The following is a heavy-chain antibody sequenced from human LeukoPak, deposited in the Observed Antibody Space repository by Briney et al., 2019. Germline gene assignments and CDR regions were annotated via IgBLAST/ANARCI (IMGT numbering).Heavy chain of an antibody. CDR1: GYTFTGYY. CDR2: INPNSGGT. CDR3: AGDAGFSGYDL. V-gene: IGHV1-2*02. D-gene: IGHD5-12*01. J-gene: IGHJ5*02. Sequence: ASVKVSCKASGYTFTGYYMHWVRQAPGQGLEWMGWINPNSGGTNYAQTFQGRVTMTRDTSISTAYMELSRLRSDDTAVYYCAGDAGFSGYDLWGQGTLVTVSS.